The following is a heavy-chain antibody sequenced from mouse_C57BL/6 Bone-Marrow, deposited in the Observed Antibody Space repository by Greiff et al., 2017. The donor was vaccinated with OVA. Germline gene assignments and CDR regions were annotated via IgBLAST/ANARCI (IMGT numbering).Heavy chain of an antibody. V-gene: IGHV2-5*01. J-gene: IGHJ1*03. CDR1: GFSLTSYG. D-gene: IGHD2-14*01. Sequence: VKLEESGPGLVQPSQSLSITCTVSGFSLTSYGVHWVRQSPGKGLEWLGVIWRGGSTDYNAAFMSRLSLTKDNSKSQVFFKMNSLQADDTAIYYCAKVRWGGEYFDVWGTGTTVTVSS. CDR2: IWRGGST. CDR3: AKVRWGGEYFDV.